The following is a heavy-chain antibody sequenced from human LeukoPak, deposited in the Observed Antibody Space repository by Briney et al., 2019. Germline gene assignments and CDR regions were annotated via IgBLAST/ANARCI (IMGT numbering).Heavy chain of an antibody. J-gene: IGHJ4*02. CDR1: GETFTNYE. V-gene: IGHV1-8*01. D-gene: IGHD3-9*01. CDR3: ARDSDILTGYYPGVSLYY. CDR2: MNPNTGNT. Sequence: ASVKVSCKASGETFTNYEINWVRQATGQGLEWMGWMNPNTGNTGYAQKFQGRVTMTRDTSTSTVYMELSSLRSEDTAVYYCARDSDILTGYYPGVSLYYWGQGTLVTVSS.